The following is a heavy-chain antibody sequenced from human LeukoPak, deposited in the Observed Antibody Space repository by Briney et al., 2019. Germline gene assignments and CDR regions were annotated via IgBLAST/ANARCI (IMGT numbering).Heavy chain of an antibody. J-gene: IGHJ4*02. D-gene: IGHD4-17*01. CDR3: AVTTVTNTGDY. CDR1: GFTFSTYA. CDR2: ISGSGVNT. Sequence: PGGSLRLSCAASGFTFSTYAMNWVRQAPGKGLEWVSAISGSGVNTYYADSVKGRFTISRDNSKNTLYLQMNSLRAEDTAVYYCAVTTVTNTGDYWGQGTLVTVSS. V-gene: IGHV3-23*01.